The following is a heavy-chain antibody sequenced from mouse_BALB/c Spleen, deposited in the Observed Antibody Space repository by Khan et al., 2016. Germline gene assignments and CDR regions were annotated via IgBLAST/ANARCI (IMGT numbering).Heavy chain of an antibody. Sequence: QVQLKESGLGLVQPSQSLSITCTVSGFSLTSYGVHWVRQSPGKGLEWLGVIWSGGSTDYNAAFISRLSISKDNSKSQVFFKMNSLQANDTAIYYCARNPYGSTYFDYWGQGTTLTVSS. CDR1: GFSLTSYG. CDR2: IWSGGST. D-gene: IGHD1-1*01. CDR3: ARNPYGSTYFDY. V-gene: IGHV2-2*02. J-gene: IGHJ2*01.